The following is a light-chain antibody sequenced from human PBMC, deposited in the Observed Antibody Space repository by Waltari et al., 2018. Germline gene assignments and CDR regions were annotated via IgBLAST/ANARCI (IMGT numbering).Light chain of an antibody. Sequence: DIQMTQSPSSLSASVGDRVTITCRASQSISGYLNWYPQKPGKAPKVLIYATSSLQSGVPSRFSGSGSGTDFTLTITSLQPEDFATYYCQQSYRTPPLTFGGGTKVEIK. CDR2: ATS. CDR1: QSISGY. V-gene: IGKV1-39*01. CDR3: QQSYRTPPLT. J-gene: IGKJ4*01.